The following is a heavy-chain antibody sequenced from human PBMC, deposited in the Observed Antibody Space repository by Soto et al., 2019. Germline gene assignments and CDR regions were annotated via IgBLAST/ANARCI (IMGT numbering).Heavy chain of an antibody. CDR2: IYYSGST. J-gene: IGHJ5*02. CDR3: AGGRFLAASGWFDP. D-gene: IGHD3-3*01. V-gene: IGHV4-31*03. CDR1: GGSISSGGYY. Sequence: QVQLQESGPGLVKPSQTLSLTCTVSGGSISSGGYYWSWIRQHPGKGLEWIGYIYYSGSTYYNPSLKSRVTTSVDTSKNQFSLKLSSVTAADTAVYYCAGGRFLAASGWFDPWGQGTLVTVSS.